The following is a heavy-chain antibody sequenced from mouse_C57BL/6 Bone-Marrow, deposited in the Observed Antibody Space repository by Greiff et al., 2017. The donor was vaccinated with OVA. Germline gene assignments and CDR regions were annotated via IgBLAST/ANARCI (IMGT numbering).Heavy chain of an antibody. CDR2: ISDGGSYT. D-gene: IGHD1-2*01. Sequence: DVQLVESGGGLVKPGGSLKLSCAASGFTFSSYAMSWVRQTPEKRLEWVATISDGGSYTYYPDNVKGRFTISRDNAKNNLYLQMSHLKSEDTAMYYCARAFSCHFDYWGQGNTLTVSS. CDR3: ARAFSCHFDY. CDR1: GFTFSSYA. J-gene: IGHJ2*01. V-gene: IGHV5-4*01.